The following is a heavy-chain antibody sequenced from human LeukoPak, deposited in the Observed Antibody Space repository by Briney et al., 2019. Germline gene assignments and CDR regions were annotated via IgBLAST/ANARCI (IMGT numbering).Heavy chain of an antibody. CDR3: ARVGAGGYSYGYGSYYFDY. J-gene: IGHJ4*02. V-gene: IGHV3-48*03. CDR2: ISSSGSTI. Sequence: GGSLRLSCAASGFTFSSYEMNWVRQAPGKGLEWVSYISSSGSTIYYADSVKGRFTISRDNAKNSLYLQMNSLRAEDTAVYYCARVGAGGYSYGYGSYYFDYWGQGTLVTVSS. CDR1: GFTFSSYE. D-gene: IGHD5-18*01.